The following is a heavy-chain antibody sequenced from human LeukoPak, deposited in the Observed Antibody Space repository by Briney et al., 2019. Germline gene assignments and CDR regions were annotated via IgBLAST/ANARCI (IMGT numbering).Heavy chain of an antibody. J-gene: IGHJ4*02. V-gene: IGHV3-7*01. D-gene: IGHD1-26*01. Sequence: GGSLRLSCAASGFTIRSYWMSWVRQGPGKGLEWVANIKQDGSEKYYVDSVKGRFTISRDNAKNSLYLQMNSLRAEDTAVYYCASRRGSNRPFDYWGQGTLVTVSS. CDR2: IKQDGSEK. CDR1: GFTIRSYW. CDR3: ASRRGSNRPFDY.